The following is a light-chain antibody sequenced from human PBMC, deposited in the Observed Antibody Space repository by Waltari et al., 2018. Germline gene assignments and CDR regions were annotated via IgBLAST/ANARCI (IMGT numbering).Light chain of an antibody. Sequence: QTVVTLQPPFPVSPGAPVPPTWGLSSGPVSTSYHPSWYQQTPGQAPRTLIYSTNPRSSGVPDRSSGYILSNKAALTITGAQADDESDYCCVLYMGSGIWVFGGGTKLTVL. CDR3: VLYMGSGIWV. CDR1: SGPVSTSYH. CDR2: STN. J-gene: IGLJ3*02. V-gene: IGLV8-61*01.